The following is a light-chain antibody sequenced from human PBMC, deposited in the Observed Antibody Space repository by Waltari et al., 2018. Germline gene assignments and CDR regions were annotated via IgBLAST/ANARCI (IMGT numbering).Light chain of an antibody. CDR2: EDN. CDR1: ALPKNY. V-gene: IGLV3-10*01. CDR3: FSPDSSRYHPV. J-gene: IGLJ3*02. Sequence: SYELTQPPSVSVSPGQTARSTCSVDALPKNYAFWYQHNSGQAPFLVIYEDNRRPSGIPERFSGSSSGTMATLSVSGAQVEDEAVYYCFSPDSSRYHPVFGGGTKLTVL.